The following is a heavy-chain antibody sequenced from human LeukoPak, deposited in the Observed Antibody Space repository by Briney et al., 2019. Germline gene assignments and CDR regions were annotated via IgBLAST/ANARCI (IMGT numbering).Heavy chain of an antibody. CDR3: ARLSEELYYYGSGSYYMD. V-gene: IGHV1-18*01. CDR2: ISAYNGNT. J-gene: IGHJ4*02. D-gene: IGHD3-10*01. Sequence: EASVTVSFKASGYTFTSYGISWVRQAPGQGLEWMGWISAYNGNTNYAQKLQGRVTMTTDTSTSTAYMELRSLRSDDTAVYYCARLSEELYYYGSGSYYMDWGQGTLVTDSS. CDR1: GYTFTSYG.